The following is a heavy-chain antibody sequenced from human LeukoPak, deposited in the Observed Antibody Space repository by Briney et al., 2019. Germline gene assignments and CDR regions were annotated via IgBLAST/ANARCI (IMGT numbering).Heavy chain of an antibody. Sequence: GGSLRLSCAASGFTFSSYAMHWVRQAPGKGLEWVAVISYDGSNKYYADSVKGRFTISRDNSKNTLYLQMNSLRAEDTAVYYCAREARRIVGAHIDYWGQGTLVTVSS. CDR3: AREARRIVGAHIDY. V-gene: IGHV3-30-3*01. CDR1: GFTFSSYA. D-gene: IGHD1-26*01. J-gene: IGHJ4*02. CDR2: ISYDGSNK.